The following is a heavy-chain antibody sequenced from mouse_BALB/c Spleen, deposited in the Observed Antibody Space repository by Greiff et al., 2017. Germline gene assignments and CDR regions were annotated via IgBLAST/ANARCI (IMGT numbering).Heavy chain of an antibody. CDR1: GFTFSSYA. CDR3: ARTSTSYAMDY. J-gene: IGHJ4*01. Sequence: EVQRVESGGGLVKPGGSLKLSCAASGFTFSSYAMSWVRQSPEKRLEWVAEISSGGSYTYYPDTVTGRFTISRDNAKNTLYLEMSSLRSEDTAMYYCARTSTSYAMDYWGQGTSVTVSS. V-gene: IGHV5-9-4*01. D-gene: IGHD1-1*01. CDR2: ISSGGSYT.